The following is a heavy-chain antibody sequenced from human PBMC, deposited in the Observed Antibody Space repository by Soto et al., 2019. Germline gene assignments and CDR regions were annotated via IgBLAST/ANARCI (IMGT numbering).Heavy chain of an antibody. V-gene: IGHV3-48*02. CDR1: GFTFSSYS. J-gene: IGHJ4*02. D-gene: IGHD3-22*01. CDR3: ARHFGRYDSSGYYSIVDY. CDR2: ISGSSSTI. Sequence: GGSLRLSCAASGFTFSSYSMNWVRQAPGKGLEWVSYISGSSSTIYYADSVKGRFTISRDNAKNSLYLQMNSLRDEDTAVYYCARHFGRYDSSGYYSIVDYWGQGTLVTVSS.